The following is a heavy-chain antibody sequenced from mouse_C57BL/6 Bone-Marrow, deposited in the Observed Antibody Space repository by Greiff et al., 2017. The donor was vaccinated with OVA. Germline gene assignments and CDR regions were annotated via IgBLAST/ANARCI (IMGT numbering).Heavy chain of an antibody. CDR1: GYTFTSYW. J-gene: IGHJ2*01. V-gene: IGHV1-59*01. D-gene: IGHD1-1*01. CDR3: ARNGYYGRLDY. CDR2: IDPSDSYT. Sequence: QVQLQQPGAELVRPGTSVKLSCKASGYTFTSYWMHWVKQRPGQGLEWIGVIDPSDSYTNYNQKFKGKATLTVDTSSSTAYMQLSSLTSEDSAVYYCARNGYYGRLDYWGQGTTLTVSS.